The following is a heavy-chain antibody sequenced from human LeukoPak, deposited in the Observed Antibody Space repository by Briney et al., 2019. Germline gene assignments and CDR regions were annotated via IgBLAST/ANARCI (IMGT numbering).Heavy chain of an antibody. V-gene: IGHV3-9*03. Sequence: PGRSLRLSXAASGFTFDDYAMHWVRQAPGKGLEWVSGISWNSGSIGYADSVKGRFTISRDNAKNSLYLQMNSLRAEDMALYYCAKSTSSIAARPNDYFDYWGQGTLVTVSS. D-gene: IGHD6-6*01. CDR2: ISWNSGSI. J-gene: IGHJ4*02. CDR1: GFTFDDYA. CDR3: AKSTSSIAARPNDYFDY.